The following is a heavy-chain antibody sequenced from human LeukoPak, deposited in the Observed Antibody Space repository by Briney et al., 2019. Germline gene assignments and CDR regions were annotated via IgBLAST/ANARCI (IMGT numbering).Heavy chain of an antibody. CDR1: GFTFSTYN. V-gene: IGHV3-21*01. CDR3: ARDVGASAPDAFDI. D-gene: IGHD1-26*01. CDR2: VSSSSNYI. J-gene: IGHJ3*02. Sequence: GGSLRLSCAASGFTFSTYNMNWVRQAPGKGLEWVSSVSSSSNYIYYADSVKGRFTIYRDNAKNSLYLQMNSLRAVDTDVYYCARDVGASAPDAFDIWGQRAMVTVSS.